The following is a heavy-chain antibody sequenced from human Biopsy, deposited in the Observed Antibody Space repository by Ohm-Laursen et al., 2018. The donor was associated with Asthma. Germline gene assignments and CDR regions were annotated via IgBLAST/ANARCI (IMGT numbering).Heavy chain of an antibody. V-gene: IGHV4-61*01. J-gene: IGHJ4*02. Sequence: SETLSLTCTVSGGSVSSGSYYWSWIRQPPGKGLAWVSYISYSGSTDYNPSLKSRLTISMDTSKNQFSLKLSSVTAADTAVYYCARGWNCGGDCYSLDFWGQGTLVTVSS. CDR1: GGSVSSGSYY. D-gene: IGHD2-21*02. CDR2: ISYSGST. CDR3: ARGWNCGGDCYSLDF.